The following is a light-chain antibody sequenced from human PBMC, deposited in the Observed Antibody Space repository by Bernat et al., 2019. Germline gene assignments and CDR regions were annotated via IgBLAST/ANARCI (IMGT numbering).Light chain of an antibody. CDR2: DVS. CDR3: CSYAGSVYV. J-gene: IGLJ1*01. CDR1: NSDVGDYNF. V-gene: IGLV2-11*01. Sequence: QSALTQPRSVSGSPGQSVTISCTGTNSDVGDYNFVSWYQQHPDKAPKLIIYDVSQRPSGVPDRFSASKSGNTAFLTISGLQAEDEADYYCCSYAGSVYVFGTGTKVTVL.